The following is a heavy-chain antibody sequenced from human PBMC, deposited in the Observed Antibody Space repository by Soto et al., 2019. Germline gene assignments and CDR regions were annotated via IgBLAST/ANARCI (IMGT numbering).Heavy chain of an antibody. CDR2: ISGSGGST. J-gene: IGHJ6*02. D-gene: IGHD3-3*01. CDR1: GFTFSSYA. Sequence: TGGSLRLSCAASGFTFSSYAMSWVRQAPGKGLEWVSAISGSGGSTYYADSVKGRFTISRDNSKNTLYLQMNSLRAEDTAVYYCAKADRITIFGVVISPVFGMDVWGQGTTVTVSS. CDR3: AKADRITIFGVVISPVFGMDV. V-gene: IGHV3-23*01.